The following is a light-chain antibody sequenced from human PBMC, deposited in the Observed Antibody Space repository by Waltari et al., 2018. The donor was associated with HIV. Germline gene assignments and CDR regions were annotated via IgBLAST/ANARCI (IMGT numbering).Light chain of an antibody. CDR3: SSFTGVNTEVI. Sequence: QSALTQPPSASGSPGQSVTISCTGTSNDVGAYNFVSWYQHHPGKAPKLIIYEVSKRPSGVPDRFSASKSANTASLTVSGLQTEDEADYYCSSFTGVNTEVIFGGGTRLTVL. CDR2: EVS. V-gene: IGLV2-8*01. J-gene: IGLJ2*01. CDR1: SNDVGAYNF.